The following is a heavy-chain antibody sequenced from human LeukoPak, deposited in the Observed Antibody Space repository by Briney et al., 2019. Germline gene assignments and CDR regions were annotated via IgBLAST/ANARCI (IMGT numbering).Heavy chain of an antibody. V-gene: IGHV4-34*01. J-gene: IGHJ4*02. D-gene: IGHD3-9*01. CDR3: ARGGKLLRYFDWVLPEFDY. Sequence: SETLSLTCAVYGGSFSGYSWSWIRQPPGKGLEWIGEISHSGSTNYNPSLKSRVTISVDTSKNQFSLKLSSVTAADTAVYYCARGGKLLRYFDWVLPEFDYWGQGTLVTVSS. CDR1: GGSFSGYS. CDR2: ISHSGST.